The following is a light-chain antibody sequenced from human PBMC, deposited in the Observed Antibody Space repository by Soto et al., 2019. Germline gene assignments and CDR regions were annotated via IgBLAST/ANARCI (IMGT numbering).Light chain of an antibody. CDR1: SSDVGGYNY. Sequence: QSALTQPASVSGSPGQSITISCTGTSSDVGGYNYVSWYQQHPGKAPKLMIYEVGNRPSGVSNRFSGSKSGNTASLTISGLQDEDEADYYCSSYTISSTRVFGGGTKLTVL. J-gene: IGLJ3*02. CDR3: SSYTISSTRV. CDR2: EVG. V-gene: IGLV2-14*01.